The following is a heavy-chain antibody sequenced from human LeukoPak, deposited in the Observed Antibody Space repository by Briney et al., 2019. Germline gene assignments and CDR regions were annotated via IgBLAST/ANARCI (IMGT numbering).Heavy chain of an antibody. CDR1: GFTVITND. Sequence: PGESLRLSCAASGFTVITNDMTWVRQAPGKGLEWVSVLYSDGNTKYADSVQGRFIISRDNSKNTLYLEMNSLSPDGTAVYYCARGVEPLAANTLAYWGQGTLVTVSS. V-gene: IGHV3-53*01. CDR3: ARGVEPLAANTLAY. D-gene: IGHD1-14*01. J-gene: IGHJ4*02. CDR2: LYSDGNT.